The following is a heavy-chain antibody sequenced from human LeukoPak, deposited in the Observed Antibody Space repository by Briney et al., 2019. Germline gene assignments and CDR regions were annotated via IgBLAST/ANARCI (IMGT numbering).Heavy chain of an antibody. J-gene: IGHJ6*02. CDR1: GFTVSSNY. CDR3: ARVIGQYDYAWGSYRQEYYYGMDV. CDR2: IYSGGST. Sequence: GGSLRLSCAASGFTVSSNYMSWVRQAPGKGLEWVSVIYSGGSTTYADSVKGRFTISRDNAKKTLYLQMNSLRAEDTAVYYCARVIGQYDYAWGSYRQEYYYGMDVWGQGTAVTVSS. V-gene: IGHV3-53*01. D-gene: IGHD3-16*02.